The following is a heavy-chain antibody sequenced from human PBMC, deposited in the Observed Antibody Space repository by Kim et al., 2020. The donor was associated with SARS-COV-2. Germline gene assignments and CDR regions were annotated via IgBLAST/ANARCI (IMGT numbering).Heavy chain of an antibody. V-gene: IGHV3-21*01. CDR2: ISSSSSYI. CDR1: GFTFSSYS. CDR3: ARDPLSRFGDPADGYFDY. Sequence: GGSLRLSCAASGFTFSSYSMNWVRQAPGKGLEWVSSISSSSSYIYYADSVKGRFTISRDNAKNSLYLQMNSLRAEDTAVYYCARDPLSRFGDPADGYFDYWGQGTLVTVSS. D-gene: IGHD3-10*01. J-gene: IGHJ4*02.